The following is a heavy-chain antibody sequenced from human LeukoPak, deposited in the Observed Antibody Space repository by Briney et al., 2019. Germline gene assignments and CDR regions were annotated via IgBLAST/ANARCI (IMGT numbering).Heavy chain of an antibody. D-gene: IGHD3-9*01. V-gene: IGHV4-34*01. CDR3: ARGFSRYFDWKTYGMDV. CDR1: GGSFSGYY. Sequence: SETLSLTCAVYGGSFSGYYWSWIRQAPGKGLEWIGEINHSGSTNYNPSLKSRVTISVDTSKNQFSLKLSSVTAADTAVYYCARGFSRYFDWKTYGMDVRGQGTTVTVSS. J-gene: IGHJ6*02. CDR2: INHSGST.